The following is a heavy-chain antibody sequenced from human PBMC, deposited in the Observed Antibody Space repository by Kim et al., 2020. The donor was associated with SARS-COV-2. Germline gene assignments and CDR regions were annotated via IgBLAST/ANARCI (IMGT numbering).Heavy chain of an antibody. J-gene: IGHJ3*02. Sequence: GGSLRLSCAASGFTFSNYAMSWVRQAPGKGLEWVSYIRGGGAGTLYADSVKGRCTISRDNSRNTLSLQLNSLRAEDTAIYYCAKCRSGWGNDAFDIWGLGTMVTVSS. CDR3: AKCRSGWGNDAFDI. D-gene: IGHD3-10*01. CDR2: IRGGGAGT. V-gene: IGHV3-23*01. CDR1: GFTFSNYA.